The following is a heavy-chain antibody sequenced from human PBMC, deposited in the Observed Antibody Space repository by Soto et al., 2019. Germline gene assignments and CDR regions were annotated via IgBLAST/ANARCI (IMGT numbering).Heavy chain of an antibody. V-gene: IGHV3-7*01. D-gene: IGHD2-15*01. CDR1: GFTFSSYW. CDR3: ARVVAVAATHRYYYYGMDV. CDR2: IKQDGSEK. J-gene: IGHJ6*02. Sequence: SGGSLRLSCAASGFTFSSYWMSWVRQAPGKGLEWVANIKQDGSEKYYVDSVKGRFTISRDNAKNSLYLQMNSLRAEDTAVYYCARVVAVAATHRYYYYGMDVWGQGTTVTVSS.